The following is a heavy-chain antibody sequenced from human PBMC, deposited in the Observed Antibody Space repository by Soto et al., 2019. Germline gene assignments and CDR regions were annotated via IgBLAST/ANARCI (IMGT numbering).Heavy chain of an antibody. J-gene: IGHJ4*02. CDR2: INPSGGST. V-gene: IGHV1-46*01. D-gene: IGHD3-22*01. CDR1: GYTFTSYY. Sequence: ASVKVSCKASGYTFTSYYMHWVRQAPGQGLEWMGIINPSGGSTSYAQKFQGRVTMTRDTSTSTVYMELSSLRSEDTAVYYCARDGFSGSGYYYDAFDYWGQGTLVTVSS. CDR3: ARDGFSGSGYYYDAFDY.